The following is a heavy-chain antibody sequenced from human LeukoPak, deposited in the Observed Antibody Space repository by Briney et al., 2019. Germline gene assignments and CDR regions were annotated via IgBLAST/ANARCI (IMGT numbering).Heavy chain of an antibody. CDR3: ARGLGAFDI. V-gene: IGHV4-4*02. CDR1: GGSISSNNW. Sequence: SETLSLTCVVSGGSISSNNWWSWVRQPPGQGLEWIGEIFHSGSTNYNPSLKSRVTISLDTSKKQFSLKLSSVTAADTALYYCARGLGAFDIWGQGTMVTVSS. J-gene: IGHJ3*02. CDR2: IFHSGST.